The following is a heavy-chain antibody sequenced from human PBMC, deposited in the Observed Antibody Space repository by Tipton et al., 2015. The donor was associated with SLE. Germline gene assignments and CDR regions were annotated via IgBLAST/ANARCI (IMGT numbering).Heavy chain of an antibody. CDR1: GDSISTYY. D-gene: IGHD5-24*01. Sequence: TLSLTCTVSGDSISTYYWNWIRQSPGKGLEWIGNIYYVGSTNYSPSLKGRVTISVATSKNQFSLKLRSVTAADTAVYYCARRGYKSWCFDLWGRGALVTVSS. CDR2: IYYVGST. CDR3: ARRGYKSWCFDL. V-gene: IGHV4-59*01. J-gene: IGHJ2*01.